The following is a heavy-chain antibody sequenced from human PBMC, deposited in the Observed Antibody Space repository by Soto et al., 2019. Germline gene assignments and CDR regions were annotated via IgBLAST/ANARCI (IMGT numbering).Heavy chain of an antibody. CDR1: GGSISSGDYY. CDR3: ATMGTPATGLYFFDY. V-gene: IGHV4-30-4*01. Sequence: SSETLSLTCTVSGGSISSGDYYWSWIRQPPGKGLEWIGYIYYSGSTYYNPSLKSRVTISVDTSKNQFSLKLSSVTAADTSVYYCATMGTPATGLYFFDYWGQGSLVTVSS. J-gene: IGHJ4*02. CDR2: IYYSGST. D-gene: IGHD2-15*01.